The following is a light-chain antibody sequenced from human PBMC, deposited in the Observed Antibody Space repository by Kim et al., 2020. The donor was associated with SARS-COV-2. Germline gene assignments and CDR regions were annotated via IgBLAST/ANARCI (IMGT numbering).Light chain of an antibody. CDR3: QQSHTTPLLT. CDR1: QSIGTY. CDR2: AAS. V-gene: IGKV1-39*01. Sequence: DIQMTQSPSSLAASVGDRVTIACRASQSIGTYLNWYQQKPGKAPKLLIYAASALQSGVPSRFSGSGSGTDFTLTITSLQPEDFATNCCQQSHTTPLLTFGGGTKLEI. J-gene: IGKJ4*01.